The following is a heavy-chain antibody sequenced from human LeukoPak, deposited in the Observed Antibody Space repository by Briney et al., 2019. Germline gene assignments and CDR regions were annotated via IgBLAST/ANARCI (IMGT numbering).Heavy chain of an antibody. CDR2: IYYSGST. J-gene: IGHJ3*02. D-gene: IGHD5-18*01. Sequence: SETLSLTCAVYGGSFSGYYWSWIRQPPGKGLEWIGYIYYSGSTYYNPSLKSRVTISVDTSKNQFSLKLSSVTAADTAVYYCARGITADAFDIWGQGTMVTVSS. CDR1: GGSFSGYY. V-gene: IGHV4-34*09. CDR3: ARGITADAFDI.